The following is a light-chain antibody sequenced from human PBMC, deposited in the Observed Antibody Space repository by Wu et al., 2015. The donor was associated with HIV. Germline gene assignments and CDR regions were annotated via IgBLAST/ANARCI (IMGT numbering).Light chain of an antibody. J-gene: IGKJ1*01. CDR2: DAS. CDR1: QSVD. V-gene: IGKV3D-20*02. Sequence: EIVLTQSPGTLSLSPGERATLFCRASQSVDLAWYQQKPGQAPRLLIYDASIRATGIPDRFSGSGSGTDFTLTISSLQPEDFATYYCQQSYILPWTFGQGTRVEIK. CDR3: QQSYILPWT.